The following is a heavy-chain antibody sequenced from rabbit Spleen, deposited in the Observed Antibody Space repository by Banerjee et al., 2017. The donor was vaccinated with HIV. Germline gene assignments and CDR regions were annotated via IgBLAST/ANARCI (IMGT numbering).Heavy chain of an antibody. CDR2: IYAGSSGSS. CDR3: ATSYGSSVDSFRVNL. V-gene: IGHV1S40*01. CDR1: GFSFSSNYW. J-gene: IGHJ4*01. D-gene: IGHD8-1*01. Sequence: QSLEESGGDLVKPGASLTLTCTASGFSFSSNYWICWVRQAPGKGLEWIACIYAGSSGSSYYASWAKGRFTISKTSSTTVTLQMTSLTAADTATYFCATSYGSSVDSFRVNLWGPGTLVTVS.